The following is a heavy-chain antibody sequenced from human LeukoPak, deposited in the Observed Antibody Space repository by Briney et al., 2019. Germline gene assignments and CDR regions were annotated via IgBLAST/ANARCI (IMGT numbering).Heavy chain of an antibody. CDR3: AKDRGGYYDSSFDY. CDR2: ISGSGGST. D-gene: IGHD3-10*01. CDR1: GFTFSNAW. V-gene: IGHV3-23*01. Sequence: PGGSLRLSCAASGFTFSNAWMTWVRQAPGKGLEWVSAISGSGGSTYYADSVKGRFTISRGNSKNTLYLQMNSLRAEDTAVYYCAKDRGGYYDSSFDYWGQGTLVTVSS. J-gene: IGHJ4*02.